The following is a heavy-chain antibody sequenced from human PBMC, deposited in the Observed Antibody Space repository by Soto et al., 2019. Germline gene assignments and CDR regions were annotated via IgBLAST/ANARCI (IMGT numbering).Heavy chain of an antibody. CDR3: AREAVRAYFDY. Sequence: GASVKVSCKASGITFNRQDMRWVRQAPGQGLEWMGGIIPMFGTPHYAEKFQDRVTITADESTSTAYMELSSLRSEDTAVYYCAREAVRAYFDYWGQGTLVTVSS. CDR2: IIPMFGTP. V-gene: IGHV1-69*13. CDR1: GITFNRQD. J-gene: IGHJ4*02.